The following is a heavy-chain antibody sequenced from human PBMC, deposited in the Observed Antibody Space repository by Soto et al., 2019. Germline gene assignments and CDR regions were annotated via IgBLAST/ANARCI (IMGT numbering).Heavy chain of an antibody. J-gene: IGHJ4*02. V-gene: IGHV3-23*01. CDR1: GFTFSNSA. D-gene: IGHD2-15*01. Sequence: SGGSLRLSCAASGFTFSNSAMSWVRQVPGKGLEWAAGISSSGGHTNYADSVKGRFTISRDNSKDTLYLQMNSLRAEDTALYYCAKVQGFCTGANCYIVDSWGQGALVTVSS. CDR3: AKVQGFCTGANCYIVDS. CDR2: ISSSGGHT.